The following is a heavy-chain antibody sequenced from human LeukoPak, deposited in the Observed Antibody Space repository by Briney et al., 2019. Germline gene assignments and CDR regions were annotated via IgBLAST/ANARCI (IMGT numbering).Heavy chain of an antibody. D-gene: IGHD1-1*01. CDR1: GFTVSSNY. V-gene: IGHV3-53*01. Sequence: GGSLRLSCAASGFTVSSNYMSWVRQAPGKGLEWVSVIYSGGSTYYADSVKGRFTISRDNAKNSLFLQMNSLRDEDTAVYYCVRDHNWAFDFWGQGALVTVSS. CDR3: VRDHNWAFDF. CDR2: IYSGGST. J-gene: IGHJ4*02.